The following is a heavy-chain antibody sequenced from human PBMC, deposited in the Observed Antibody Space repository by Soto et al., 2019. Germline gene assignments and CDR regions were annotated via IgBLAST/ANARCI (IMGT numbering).Heavy chain of an antibody. Sequence: SETLSLTCTVSGGSISSGDYYWSWIRQPPGKGLEWIGYIYYSGSTYYNPSLKSRVTISVDTSKNQFSLKLSSVTAADTAVYYCARVVVVVVAATPDWFDPWGQGTLVTVSS. CDR3: ARVVVVVVAATPDWFDP. V-gene: IGHV4-30-4*01. J-gene: IGHJ5*02. CDR1: GGSISSGDYY. CDR2: IYYSGST. D-gene: IGHD2-15*01.